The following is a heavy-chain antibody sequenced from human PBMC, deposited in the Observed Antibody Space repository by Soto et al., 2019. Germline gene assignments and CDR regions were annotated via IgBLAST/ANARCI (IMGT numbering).Heavy chain of an antibody. CDR1: GFTFSSYG. D-gene: IGHD6-6*01. V-gene: IGHV3-30*18. CDR2: ISYDGSNK. Sequence: VQLVESGGGLVQPGGSLRLSCAASGFTFSSYGMHWVRQAPGKGLEWVAVISYDGSNKYYADSVKGRFTISRDNSKNTLYLQMNSLRAEDTAVYYCAKGREYSSSSWADYWGQGTLVTVSS. CDR3: AKGREYSSSSWADY. J-gene: IGHJ4*02.